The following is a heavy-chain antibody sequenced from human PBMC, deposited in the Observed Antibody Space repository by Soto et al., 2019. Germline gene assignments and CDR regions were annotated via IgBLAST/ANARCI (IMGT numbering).Heavy chain of an antibody. D-gene: IGHD2-2*01. Sequence: GGSLRLSCAVSGFYFNNYGINWVRQAPGKGLEWVSSVSKSDYTYYSDSVKGRFTISRDNAKNSVSLQMNSLRAEDTAVYYCAREDSIIIPDVSDFWGQGALVTVSS. CDR2: VSKSDYT. CDR3: AREDSIIIPDVSDF. J-gene: IGHJ4*02. CDR1: GFYFNNYG. V-gene: IGHV3-21*01.